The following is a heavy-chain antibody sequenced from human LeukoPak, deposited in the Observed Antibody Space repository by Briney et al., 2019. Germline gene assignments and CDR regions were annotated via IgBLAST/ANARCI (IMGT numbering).Heavy chain of an antibody. D-gene: IGHD6-19*01. Sequence: GGSLRLSCAASGFSFSSYIMNGVRQAPGKGLEWLSYISTASGTIYYADSVKGRFTISRDNAKNSLYLQMNSLRDEDTAVYYCARYGYSSGWHPFDYWGQGTLVTVSS. CDR1: GFSFSSYI. V-gene: IGHV3-48*02. CDR2: ISTASGTI. J-gene: IGHJ4*02. CDR3: ARYGYSSGWHPFDY.